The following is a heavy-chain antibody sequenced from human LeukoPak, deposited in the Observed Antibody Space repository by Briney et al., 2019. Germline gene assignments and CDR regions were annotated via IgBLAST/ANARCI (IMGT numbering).Heavy chain of an antibody. CDR3: ATPAHYGSGSYLPFDY. CDR2: INPSRGST. D-gene: IGHD3-10*01. J-gene: IGHJ4*02. V-gene: IGHV1-46*01. CDR1: GYTFTSYY. Sequence: ASVKVSCKASGYTFTSYYMHWVRQAPGQGLEWMGIINPSRGSTSYAQKFQGRVTMTRDTSTSTVYMELSSLRSEDTAVYYCATPAHYGSGSYLPFDYWGQGTLVTVSS.